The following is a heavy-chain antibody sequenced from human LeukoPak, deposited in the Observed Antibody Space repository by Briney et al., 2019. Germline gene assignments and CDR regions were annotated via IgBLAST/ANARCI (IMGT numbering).Heavy chain of an antibody. CDR3: ARDSGGSIVVVPAATDAFDI. CDR2: INHSGST. CDR1: GGSFSGYY. D-gene: IGHD2-2*01. Sequence: NPSETLSLTCAVYGGSFSGYYWSWIRQPPGKGLEWIGEINHSGSTNYNPSLKSRVTISVDTSKNQFSLRLSSVTAADTAVYYCARDSGGSIVVVPAATDAFDIWGQGTMVTVSS. J-gene: IGHJ3*02. V-gene: IGHV4-34*01.